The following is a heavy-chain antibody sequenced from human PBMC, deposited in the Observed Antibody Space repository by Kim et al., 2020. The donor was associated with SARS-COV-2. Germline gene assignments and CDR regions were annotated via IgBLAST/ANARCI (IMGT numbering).Heavy chain of an antibody. V-gene: IGHV4-4*02. D-gene: IGHD2-2*01. CDR1: GGSISSSNW. Sequence: SETLSLTCAVSGGSISSSNWWSWVRQPPGKGLEWIGEIYHSGSTNYNPSLKSRVTISVDKSKNQFSLKLSSVTAADTAVYYCARDSEYCSSTSCYAPDYYYYGMDVWGQGTTVAVSS. J-gene: IGHJ6*02. CDR3: ARDSEYCSSTSCYAPDYYYYGMDV. CDR2: IYHSGST.